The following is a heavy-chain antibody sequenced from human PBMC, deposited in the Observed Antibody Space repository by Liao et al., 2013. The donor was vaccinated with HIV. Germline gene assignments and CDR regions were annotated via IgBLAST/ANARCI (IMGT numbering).Heavy chain of an antibody. Sequence: QVQLQQWGAGLLKPSETLSLTCAVSGGSISSGSYYWSWIRQPAGKGLEWIGRIYTSGSTNYNPSLKSRVTISIDTSKNQFSLKLSSVTAADTAVYYCARVGVRGVIKPDYWGQGTLVTVSS. CDR1: GGSISSGSYY. J-gene: IGHJ4*02. CDR3: ARVGVRGVIKPDY. D-gene: IGHD3-10*01. CDR2: IYTSGST. V-gene: IGHV4-61*02.